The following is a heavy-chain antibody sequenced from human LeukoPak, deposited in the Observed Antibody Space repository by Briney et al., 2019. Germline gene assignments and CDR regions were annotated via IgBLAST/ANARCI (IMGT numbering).Heavy chain of an antibody. CDR2: ISSSGGDT. D-gene: IGHD2-15*01. Sequence: PGGSLRLSCAASGFTFSKFAMSWVRQAPGKGPEWVTTISSSGGDTYYADSVKGRFTVSRDNSKNTLFLQVNSLRAEDTALYYCAKGSLGSWYFFDYWGQGTLVTVSS. J-gene: IGHJ4*02. CDR1: GFTFSKFA. V-gene: IGHV3-23*01. CDR3: AKGSLGSWYFFDY.